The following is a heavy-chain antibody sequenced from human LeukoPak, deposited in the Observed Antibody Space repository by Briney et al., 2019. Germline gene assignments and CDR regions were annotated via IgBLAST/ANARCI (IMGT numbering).Heavy chain of an antibody. CDR2: ISAYNGNT. Sequence: GASVKVSCKASGYTFTSYGISWVRQAPGQGLEWMGWISAYNGNTNYAQKLQGRVTMTTDTSTSTAYMELRSLRSDDTAVYYCARDPPRTWNDGASAFDIWGQGTMVTVSS. J-gene: IGHJ3*02. D-gene: IGHD1-1*01. CDR1: GYTFTSYG. V-gene: IGHV1-18*01. CDR3: ARDPPRTWNDGASAFDI.